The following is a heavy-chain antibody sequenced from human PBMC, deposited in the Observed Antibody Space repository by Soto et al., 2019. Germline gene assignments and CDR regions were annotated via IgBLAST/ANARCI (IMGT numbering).Heavy chain of an antibody. CDR1: GGSISSGDYY. CDR3: PQVSSVTASAPAVYYCDSDRFAGYSACDI. CDR2: IYYSGST. Sequence: QVQLQESGPGLVKPSQTLSLTCTVSGGSISSGDYYWSWIRQPPGKGLEWIGYIYYSGSTYYNPSLKSRVXXHGXXXPRPSHNSRLXXPXGXHRNQFTPQVSSVTASAPAVYYCDSDRFAGYSACDIWGQGTMVNVSS. D-gene: IGHD1-1*01. V-gene: IGHV4-30-4*01. J-gene: IGHJ3*02.